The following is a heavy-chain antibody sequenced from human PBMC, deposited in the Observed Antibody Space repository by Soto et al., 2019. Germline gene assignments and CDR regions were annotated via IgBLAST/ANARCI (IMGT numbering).Heavy chain of an antibody. CDR1: GFTFSDYY. Sequence: QVQLVESGGGLVKPGGSLRLSCAASGFTFSDYYMNWIRQAPGKGLEWLSYISSRSTYTNYTDSVRGRFTISRDNAKNSLSLQMNSLRADDTAVYYCARGADGYNSNYFDYWCQGALVTVSS. CDR2: ISSRSTYT. D-gene: IGHD5-12*01. J-gene: IGHJ4*02. CDR3: ARGADGYNSNYFDY. V-gene: IGHV3-11*05.